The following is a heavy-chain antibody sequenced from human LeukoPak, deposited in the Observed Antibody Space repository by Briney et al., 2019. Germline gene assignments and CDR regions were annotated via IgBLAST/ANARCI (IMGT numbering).Heavy chain of an antibody. Sequence: SETLSLTCTVSGDSISGGTFYWGWVRQPPGQGLEWIGSIHFNGNTYYNPSLKSPDTISVDMPKNQFSLNLSSVTVADTAVYYCAGRVGATIWTGLHFWGQGILVTVSS. CDR1: GDSISGGTFY. V-gene: IGHV4-39*01. J-gene: IGHJ4*02. CDR3: AGRVGATIWTGLHF. CDR2: IHFNGNT. D-gene: IGHD1-26*01.